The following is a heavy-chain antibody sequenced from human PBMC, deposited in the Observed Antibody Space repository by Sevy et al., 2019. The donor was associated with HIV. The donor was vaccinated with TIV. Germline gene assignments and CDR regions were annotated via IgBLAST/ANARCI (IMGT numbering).Heavy chain of an antibody. CDR3: ARDFTIFGVVSGIDY. Sequence: GRSLRLSCTASGFTFKDAWMNWVRQAPGKGLEWLSSISDDSRYIYYSDSVKGRFTISRANAKSSLYLQMNSLRVEDTAIYYCARDFTIFGVVSGIDYWGQGNLVTVSS. CDR1: GFTFKDAW. V-gene: IGHV3-21*01. CDR2: ISDDSRYI. D-gene: IGHD3-3*01. J-gene: IGHJ4*02.